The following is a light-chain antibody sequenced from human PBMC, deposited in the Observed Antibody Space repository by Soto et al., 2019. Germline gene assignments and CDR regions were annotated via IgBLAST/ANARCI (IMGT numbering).Light chain of an antibody. CDR1: SGHINYA. J-gene: IGLJ3*02. Sequence: QSVLTQSPSASASLGASVKLTCTLSSGHINYAIAWHQQQPEKGPRYLMKLNSDGSHSKGDGIPDRVSGSSSGAERYLTISSLQSEDEADDYCQTWGTGIWVFGGGTKVTVL. CDR2: LNSDGSH. V-gene: IGLV4-69*01. CDR3: QTWGTGIWV.